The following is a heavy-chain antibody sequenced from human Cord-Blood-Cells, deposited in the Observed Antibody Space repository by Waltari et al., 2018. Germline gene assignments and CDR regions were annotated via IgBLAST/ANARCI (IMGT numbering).Heavy chain of an antibody. CDR2: IKQDGSEK. Sequence: EVQLVATGGGLVQPGGSLRLSCAASGFTFSSCWMSWVRQAPGKGLEWVANIKQDGSEKYYVDSVKGRFTISRDNAKNSLYLQMNSLRAEDTAVYYCARDCEGHPRYWYFDLWGRGTLVTVSS. D-gene: IGHD2-21*01. J-gene: IGHJ2*01. CDR1: GFTFSSCW. V-gene: IGHV3-7*01. CDR3: ARDCEGHPRYWYFDL.